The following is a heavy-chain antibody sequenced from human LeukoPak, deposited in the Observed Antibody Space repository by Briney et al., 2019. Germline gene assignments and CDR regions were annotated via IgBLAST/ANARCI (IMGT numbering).Heavy chain of an antibody. CDR2: ISSSSSYI. V-gene: IGHV3-21*01. J-gene: IGHJ4*02. CDR3: ARGLNDYYAALIYY. Sequence: GGSLRLSCAASGFTFSSYSMNWVRQAPGKGLEWVSSISSSSSYIYYADSVKGRFTISRDNAKNSLYLQMNSLRAEDTGVYYCARGLNDYYAALIYYCGQGTLVSVSS. D-gene: IGHD3-10*01. CDR1: GFTFSSYS.